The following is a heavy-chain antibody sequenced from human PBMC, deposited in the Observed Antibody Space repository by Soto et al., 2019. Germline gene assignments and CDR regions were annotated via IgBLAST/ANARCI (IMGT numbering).Heavy chain of an antibody. CDR1: GYTITSYD. CDR2: IVAIFGKA. J-gene: IGHJ4*02. Sequence: SVKLSCTVSGYTITSYDFTWVRQAPGQGLAWMGGIVAIFGKANYAEKLQGRISITTDESTSTAYMELSSLRSEDTAVYYCVRDPPYDILTGYRVGYFDYWGQGTLVTVAS. V-gene: IGHV1-69*05. D-gene: IGHD3-9*01. CDR3: VRDPPYDILTGYRVGYFDY.